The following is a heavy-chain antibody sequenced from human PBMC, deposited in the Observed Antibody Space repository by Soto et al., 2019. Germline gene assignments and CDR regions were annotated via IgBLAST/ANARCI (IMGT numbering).Heavy chain of an antibody. CDR1: GLTFSSYG. V-gene: IGHV3-74*01. CDR2: VNSDGSFT. D-gene: IGHD2-2*01. Sequence: EVQLVESGGGLVQPGGSLRLSCAASGLTFSSYGMHWVRQVPGKGLVWVSGVNSDGSFTSYVDSVTGRFTISRDNAKNTLDLQMNSLSGEDTALYYCVRETPSVDHYYFYMDVWGKGTTVTVSS. CDR3: VRETPSVDHYYFYMDV. J-gene: IGHJ6*03.